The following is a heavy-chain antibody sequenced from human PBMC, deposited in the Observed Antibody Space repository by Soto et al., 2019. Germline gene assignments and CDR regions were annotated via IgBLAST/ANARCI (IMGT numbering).Heavy chain of an antibody. CDR3: AKDRDSSGYLYYYYGMDV. CDR1: GFTFSSYG. CDR2: ISYDGSNK. Sequence: GGSLRLSCAASGFTFSSYGMHWVRQAPGKGLEWVAVISYDGSNKYYADSVKGRFTISRDNSKNTLYLQMNSLRAEDTAVYYCAKDRDSSGYLYYYYGMDVWGQGTTVTVS. V-gene: IGHV3-30*18. J-gene: IGHJ6*02. D-gene: IGHD3-22*01.